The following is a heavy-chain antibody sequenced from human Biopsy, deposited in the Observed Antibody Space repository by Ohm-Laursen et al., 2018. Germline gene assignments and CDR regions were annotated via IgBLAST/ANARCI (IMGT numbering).Heavy chain of an antibody. Sequence: SLRLSCAASGFTFSDYYMSWIRQAPGKGLEWVSYITSGGSTTDYADSVKGRLTISRDNAKCSLFLQMNSLRAEDTAVYYCARDVEGFYSYAMGVWGQGTTVTVSS. D-gene: IGHD5-24*01. CDR3: ARDVEGFYSYAMGV. V-gene: IGHV3-11*01. CDR2: ITSGGSTT. CDR1: GFTFSDYY. J-gene: IGHJ6*02.